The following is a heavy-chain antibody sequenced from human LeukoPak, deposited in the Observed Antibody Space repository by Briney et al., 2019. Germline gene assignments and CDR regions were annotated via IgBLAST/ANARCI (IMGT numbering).Heavy chain of an antibody. V-gene: IGHV3-7*01. CDR1: GFTFSLYT. CDR3: AIDGGY. CDR2: IKQDGSEK. J-gene: IGHJ4*02. Sequence: GGSLRLSCAASGFTFSLYTMHWVRQAPGKGLEWVANIKQDGSEKYYVDSVKGRFTISRDNAKNSLFLQMNSLRAEDTAVYYCAIDGGYWGQGTLVTVSS.